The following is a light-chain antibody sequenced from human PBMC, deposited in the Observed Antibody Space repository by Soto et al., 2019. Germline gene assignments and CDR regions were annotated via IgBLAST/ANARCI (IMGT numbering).Light chain of an antibody. Sequence: DIQMTQSPSSLSASLGDRVTITCRASQSISSYLYWYQQKPGKAPKLLIYAASSLQSGVPSRFSGSGSGTDFTLTISSLQPEDFATYYCQQSYSTPRTFGQGTKLEIK. CDR3: QQSYSTPRT. CDR1: QSISSY. CDR2: AAS. V-gene: IGKV1-39*01. J-gene: IGKJ2*01.